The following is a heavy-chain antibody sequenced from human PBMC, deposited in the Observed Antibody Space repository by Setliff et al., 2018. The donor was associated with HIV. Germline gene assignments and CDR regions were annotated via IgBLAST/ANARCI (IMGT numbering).Heavy chain of an antibody. J-gene: IGHJ3*02. V-gene: IGHV1-69*10. Sequence: ASVKVSCKASGGTFISYAISWVRQAPGQGLEWMGGIIPIFGITNYAQKFQGRVTVTADQSTSTAYMELSSLRSDDTAVYYCARGAYSSIWFSQGLNAFDIWGQGTMVTVSS. CDR1: GGTFISYA. CDR3: ARGAYSSIWFSQGLNAFDI. CDR2: IIPIFGIT. D-gene: IGHD6-13*01.